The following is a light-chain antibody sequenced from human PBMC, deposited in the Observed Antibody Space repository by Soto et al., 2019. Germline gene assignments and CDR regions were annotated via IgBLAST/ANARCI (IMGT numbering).Light chain of an antibody. J-gene: IGLJ1*01. Sequence: QSVLTQPASVSGSPGQSITISCTGSGRDIGAYNYVSWYQQHPGKAPKLIIYGVKNRPSGVSNRFSASKSAFTASLTISGLQAEDEAGYYCSSYTTSYFYVFGPGTKGTVL. CDR3: SSYTTSYFYV. CDR1: GRDIGAYNY. V-gene: IGLV2-14*01. CDR2: GVK.